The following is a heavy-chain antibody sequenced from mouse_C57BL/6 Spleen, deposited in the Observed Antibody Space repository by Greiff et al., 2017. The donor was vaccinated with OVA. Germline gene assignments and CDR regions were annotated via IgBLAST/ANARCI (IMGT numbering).Heavy chain of an antibody. Sequence: EVQLQQSGAELVKPGASVKLSCTASGFNIKDYYMHWVKQRTEQGLEWIGRIDPEDGETKYAPKFQGKATITADTSSNTAYLQLSSLTSEDTAVYYCARGAQYYFDYWGQGTTLTVSS. CDR1: GFNIKDYY. J-gene: IGHJ2*01. CDR2: IDPEDGET. V-gene: IGHV14-2*01. CDR3: ARGAQYYFDY.